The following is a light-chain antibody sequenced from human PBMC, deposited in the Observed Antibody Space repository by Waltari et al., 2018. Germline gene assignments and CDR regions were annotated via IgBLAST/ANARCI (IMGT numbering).Light chain of an antibody. CDR3: HSRDASGVGGS. CDR2: DRN. CDR1: SLRSYY. J-gene: IGLJ2*01. Sequence: SSELTQDPTVSVAMGQTVRITCQGDSLRSYYASWYQQRPGQAPVLVLFDRNDRPSGVTDRFSGSTSDNTAVLTITGAQAEDEASYYCHSRDASGVGGSFGGGTKLTVL. V-gene: IGLV3-19*01.